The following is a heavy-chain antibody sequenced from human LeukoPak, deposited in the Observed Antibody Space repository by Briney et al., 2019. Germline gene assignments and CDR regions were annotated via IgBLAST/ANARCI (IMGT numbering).Heavy chain of an antibody. CDR1: GDSISSTSYY. J-gene: IGHJ5*02. Sequence: SETLSLTCTVSGDSISSTSYYWGWIRQPPGKGLEWIGSIYYRGSTYYNPSIKSRVTISVDTSKNQFSLKLSSVTAADTAVYDFARHPCQLLWFSWLDPWGQGTLVTVSS. D-gene: IGHD2-2*01. CDR2: IYYRGST. V-gene: IGHV4-39*01. CDR3: ARHPCQLLWFSWLDP.